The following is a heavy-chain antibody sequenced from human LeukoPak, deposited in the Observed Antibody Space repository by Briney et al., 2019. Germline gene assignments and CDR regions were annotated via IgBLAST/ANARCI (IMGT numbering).Heavy chain of an antibody. CDR1: GFTFSNAW. J-gene: IGHJ6*03. D-gene: IGHD2-8*01. CDR2: IRYDGSNK. Sequence: GGSLRLSCAASGFTFSNAWMSWVRQAPGKGLEGVAFIRYDGSNKYYADSVKGRFTISRDNSENTLYLQMNSLRAEDTAVYYCAKDPGHGGVYDYYYMDVWGKGTTVTVSS. CDR3: AKDPGHGGVYDYYYMDV. V-gene: IGHV3-30*02.